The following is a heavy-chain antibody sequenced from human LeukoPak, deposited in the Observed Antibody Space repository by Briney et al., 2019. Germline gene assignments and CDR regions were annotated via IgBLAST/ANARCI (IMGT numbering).Heavy chain of an antibody. V-gene: IGHV4-30-2*01. CDR3: ARLTRPNIVRGSWRLDY. CDR1: GGSISSGGYY. CDR2: IYHSGST. J-gene: IGHJ4*02. D-gene: IGHD6-13*01. Sequence: SQTLSLTCTVSGGSISSGGYYWSWIRQPPGKGLESIGYIYHSGSTYYNPSLKSRVTISVDRSKNQFSLKLSSVTAADTAVYYCARLTRPNIVRGSWRLDYWGQGTLVTVSS.